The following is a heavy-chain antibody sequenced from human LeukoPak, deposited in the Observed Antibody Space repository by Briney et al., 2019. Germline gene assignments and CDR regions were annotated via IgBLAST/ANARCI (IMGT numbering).Heavy chain of an antibody. D-gene: IGHD3-10*01. J-gene: IGHJ4*02. V-gene: IGHV3-23*01. CDR2: ISGSGGST. CDR1: GLTFRNAW. Sequence: GGSLRLSCATSGLTFRNAWLSWVRQAPGKGLEWVSAISGSGGSTYYADSVKGRFTISRDNSKNTLYLQMNSLRAEDTAVYYCAKAWGYYYGSGSYYNEDYWGQGTLVTVSP. CDR3: AKAWGYYYGSGSYYNEDY.